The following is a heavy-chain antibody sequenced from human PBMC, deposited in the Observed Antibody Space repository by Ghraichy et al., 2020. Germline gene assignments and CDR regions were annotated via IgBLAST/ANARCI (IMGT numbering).Heavy chain of an antibody. CDR1: GYSISSGYY. V-gene: IGHV4-38-2*02. Sequence: SQTLSLTCTVSGYSISSGYYWGWIRQPPGKGLEWIGSIYHSGSTYYNPSLKSRVTISVDTSKNQFSLKLSSVTAADTAVYYCANDYYDILTGPDAFDIWGQGTMVTVSS. D-gene: IGHD3-9*01. J-gene: IGHJ3*02. CDR3: ANDYYDILTGPDAFDI. CDR2: IYHSGST.